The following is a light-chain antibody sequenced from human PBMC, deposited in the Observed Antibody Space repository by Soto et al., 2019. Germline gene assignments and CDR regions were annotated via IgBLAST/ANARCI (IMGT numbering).Light chain of an antibody. CDR3: SSYTSSNTQV. J-gene: IGLJ2*01. V-gene: IGLV2-14*01. CDR2: EVT. Sequence: QSALTQPASVSGSPGQSITISCTGASSDFGDYNYVSWYQQHPGKVPKLIIYEVTSRPSGVSNRFSGSKSDNTAPLTISGLQAEDEADYYCSSYTSSNTQVFGGGTKLTVL. CDR1: SSDFGDYNY.